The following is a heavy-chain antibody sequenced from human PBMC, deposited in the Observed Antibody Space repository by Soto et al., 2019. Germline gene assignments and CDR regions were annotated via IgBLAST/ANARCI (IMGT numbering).Heavy chain of an antibody. V-gene: IGHV3-73*01. Sequence: GGALRLSWAASGVTFSGSAMHWGRQAFGKGLEWVGRIRSKANSYATAYAASVKGRFTISRDDSKNTAYLQMNSLKTEDTAVYYCTRLNTVFGEFRVYYYYGMVAWGQGTTVTVS. CDR1: GVTFSGSA. J-gene: IGHJ6*02. CDR3: TRLNTVFGEFRVYYYYGMVA. CDR2: IRSKANSYAT. D-gene: IGHD3-10*02.